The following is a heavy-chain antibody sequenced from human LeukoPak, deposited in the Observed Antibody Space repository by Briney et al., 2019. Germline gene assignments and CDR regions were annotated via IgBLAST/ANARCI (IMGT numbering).Heavy chain of an antibody. Sequence: GGSLRLACAASGFTFSSYSMNWVRQAPGKGLEWVSYISSSGSTIYYADSVKGRFTISRDNAKNSLYLQMNSLRAEDTAVYYCAELGITMIGGVWGKGTTVTISS. D-gene: IGHD3-10*02. V-gene: IGHV3-48*04. CDR2: ISSSGSTI. CDR1: GFTFSSYS. J-gene: IGHJ6*04. CDR3: AELGITMIGGV.